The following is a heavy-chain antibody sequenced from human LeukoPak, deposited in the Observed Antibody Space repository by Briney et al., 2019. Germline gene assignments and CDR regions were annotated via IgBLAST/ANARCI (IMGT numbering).Heavy chain of an antibody. CDR1: GYSFTSYW. V-gene: IGHV5-51*01. D-gene: IGHD5-18*01. CDR2: IHPGDSDT. Sequence: GESLKISCKGSGYSFTSYWIGWVRQMPGKGLEYMGIIHPGDSDTRYSPSFQGQVTISVDRSSSTAYIQWSRLKASDTAMYYCARKLSPLDYWGQGTLVTVSS. CDR3: ARKLSPLDY. J-gene: IGHJ4*02.